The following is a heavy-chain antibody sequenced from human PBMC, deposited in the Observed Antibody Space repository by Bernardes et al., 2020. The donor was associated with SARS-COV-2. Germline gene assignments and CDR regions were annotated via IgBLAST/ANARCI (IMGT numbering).Heavy chain of an antibody. J-gene: IGHJ6*02. Sequence: SETLSLTCTVSVGSISSSDYYCAWILHPPGTGLEWIGTIFYSWNTYYNPSLKSRLTISVDTSKNQFSLKLSSVTAADTAVYYGARQEIHTFGHYYGMAVWGQGTTVNVCS. D-gene: IGHD3-3*01. CDR3: ARQEIHTFGHYYGMAV. V-gene: IGHV4-39*01. CDR1: VGSISSSDYY. CDR2: IFYSWNT.